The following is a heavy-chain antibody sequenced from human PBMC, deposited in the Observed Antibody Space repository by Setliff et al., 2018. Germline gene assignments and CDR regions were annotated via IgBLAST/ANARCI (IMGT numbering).Heavy chain of an antibody. CDR1: GFSFSDYS. CDR2: ISSSSTYI. CDR3: ARVLYSSGWYRSFDY. D-gene: IGHD6-19*01. V-gene: IGHV3-21*04. J-gene: IGHJ4*02. Sequence: GGSLRLSCAASGFSFSDYSMNWVRQAPGKGLEWVSSISSSSTYIFYADSVKGRFTISRDNAKNSLYLQMNSLRVEDTAVYYCARVLYSSGWYRSFDYWGQGTLVTVSS.